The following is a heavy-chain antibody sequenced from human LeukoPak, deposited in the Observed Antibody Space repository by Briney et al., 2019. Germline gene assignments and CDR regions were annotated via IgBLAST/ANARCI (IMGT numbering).Heavy chain of an antibody. D-gene: IGHD2-15*01. V-gene: IGHV3-48*01. J-gene: IGHJ6*03. CDR2: ISSSSSTI. Sequence: GGSLRLSCAASGFTFRRYSMNCVRDAPGEGGERVSYISSSSSTIYYADSVKGRFTISRDNAKNSLYLQMNSLRAEDTAVYYCARDAAYCSGGSCFSVGYYYYMDVWGKGTTVTVSS. CDR1: GFTFRRYS. CDR3: ARDAAYCSGGSCFSVGYYYYMDV.